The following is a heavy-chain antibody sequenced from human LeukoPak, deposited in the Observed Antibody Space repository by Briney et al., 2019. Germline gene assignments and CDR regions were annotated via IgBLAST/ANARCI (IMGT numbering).Heavy chain of an antibody. V-gene: IGHV3-23*01. CDR1: GFTFSSYA. J-gene: IGHJ5*02. CDR3: ARVQNYYDSSGYYH. D-gene: IGHD3-22*01. Sequence: GGSLRLSCAASGFTFSSYAMSWVRQAPGKGLEWVSAISGSGGSTYYADSVKGRFTISRDNAKNSLYLQMNSLRAEDTAVYYCARVQNYYDSSGYYHWGQGTLVTVSS. CDR2: ISGSGGST.